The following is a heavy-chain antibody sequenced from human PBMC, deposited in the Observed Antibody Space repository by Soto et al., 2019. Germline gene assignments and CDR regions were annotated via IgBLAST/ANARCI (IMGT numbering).Heavy chain of an antibody. CDR1: GFTFGSYA. Sequence: EVQRLDSGGGLVQPGGSLRLSCAASGFTFGSYAMTWVRQAPGKGLEWVSAISFGGGSTYYADSVKGRFTISRDNSKNTLYLQMTSLRAEDTAIYYCATDSFRSGIAVAGNYWGQGTLVTVSS. CDR3: ATDSFRSGIAVAGNY. D-gene: IGHD6-19*01. V-gene: IGHV3-23*01. CDR2: ISFGGGST. J-gene: IGHJ4*02.